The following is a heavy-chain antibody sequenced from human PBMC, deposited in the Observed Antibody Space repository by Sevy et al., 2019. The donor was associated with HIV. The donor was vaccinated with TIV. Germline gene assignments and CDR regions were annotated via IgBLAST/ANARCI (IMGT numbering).Heavy chain of an antibody. V-gene: IGHV3-23*01. CDR3: AVARFDSSGSFDAFDI. D-gene: IGHD3-22*01. Sequence: GGSLRLSCKPSGFSFANYAMNWVHQAPGKGLEWVSTIYGTGGVTYYADSVKGRFTISRDNSKNTLYLQMNSLRTEDTAIYYCAVARFDSSGSFDAFDIWGQGTMVTVSS. J-gene: IGHJ3*02. CDR2: IYGTGGVT. CDR1: GFSFANYA.